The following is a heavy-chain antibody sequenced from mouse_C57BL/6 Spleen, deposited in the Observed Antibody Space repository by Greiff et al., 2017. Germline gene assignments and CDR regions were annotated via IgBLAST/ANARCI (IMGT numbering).Heavy chain of an antibody. CDR2: ISYDGSN. CDR1: GYSITSGYY. CDR3: ARRPNWYFDV. J-gene: IGHJ1*03. Sequence: VQLQQSGPGLVKPSQSLSLTCSVTGYSITSGYYWNWIRQFPGNKLEWMGYISYDGSNNYNPSLKNRISITRDTSKKQFFLKLNSVTTEDTATCYCARRPNWYFDVWGTGTTVTVSS. V-gene: IGHV3-6*01.